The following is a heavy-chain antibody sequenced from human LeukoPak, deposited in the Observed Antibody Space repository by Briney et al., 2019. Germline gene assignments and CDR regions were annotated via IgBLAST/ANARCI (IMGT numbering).Heavy chain of an antibody. J-gene: IGHJ4*02. CDR1: GFTFSSYG. CDR2: ISYDGSNK. Sequence: GRSLRLSCAASGFTFSSYGMHWVRQAPGKGLEWVAVISYDGSNKYYADSVKGRFTISRDNSKNTLYLQMNSLRAEDTAVYYCARTGFFGVALDYWGQGTLVTVSS. CDR3: ARTGFFGVALDY. D-gene: IGHD3-3*01. V-gene: IGHV3-30*06.